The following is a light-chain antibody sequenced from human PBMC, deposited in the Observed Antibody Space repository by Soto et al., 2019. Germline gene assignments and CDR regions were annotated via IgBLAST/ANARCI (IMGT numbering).Light chain of an antibody. Sequence: QSVLTQPASVSGSPGQSITISCTGTSSDVGGYNYVSWYQQHPGKAPKLMIYDVTNRPSGVSNRFSGSKSGNTASLTISGLQAEDEADYYCSSYTTSSISSIVYVFGTGTNLTVL. J-gene: IGLJ1*01. V-gene: IGLV2-14*03. CDR2: DVT. CDR3: SSYTTSSISSIVYV. CDR1: SSDVGGYNY.